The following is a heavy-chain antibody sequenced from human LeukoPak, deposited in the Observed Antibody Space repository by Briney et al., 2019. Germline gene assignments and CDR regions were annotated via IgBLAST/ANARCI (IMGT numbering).Heavy chain of an antibody. CDR1: WFTSEFTFRDFE. Sequence: GGSLRLSCVVSWFTSEFTFRDFEMYWVRQAPGKGLEWVSYISSSGGTKYYADSVKGRFTISRDNSKKSLLLQMNSLSAEDTAVYYCATMTVASAFDYWGQGSLVTVSS. CDR2: ISSSGGTK. V-gene: IGHV3-48*03. CDR3: ATMTVASAFDY. J-gene: IGHJ4*02. D-gene: IGHD6-19*01.